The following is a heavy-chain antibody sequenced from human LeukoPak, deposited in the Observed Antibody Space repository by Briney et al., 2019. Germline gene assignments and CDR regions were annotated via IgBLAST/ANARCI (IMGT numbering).Heavy chain of an antibody. Sequence: SETLSLTCAVYGGSFSSYYWSWIRQPPGKGLEWIGEINPSGSTNYNPSLKSRVTISIETSKNRFSLNLSSVTAADTAVYYCARVGKWLDFDYWGQGTLVTVSS. CDR1: GGSFSSYY. D-gene: IGHD6-19*01. CDR2: INPSGST. CDR3: ARVGKWLDFDY. J-gene: IGHJ4*02. V-gene: IGHV4-34*01.